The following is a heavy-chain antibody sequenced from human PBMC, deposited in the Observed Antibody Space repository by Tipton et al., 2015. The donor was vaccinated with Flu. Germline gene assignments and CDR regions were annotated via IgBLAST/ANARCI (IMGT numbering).Heavy chain of an antibody. V-gene: IGHV4-31*03. J-gene: IGHJ5*02. Sequence: TLSLTCSVSGDSIGSPYYWGWIRQHPGKGLEWIGYIYYSGSTYYNPSLKSRVTISVDTSKNQFSLKLSSVTAADTAVYYCARAPHYYDSSGWWFDPWGQGTLVTVSS. D-gene: IGHD3-22*01. CDR3: ARAPHYYDSSGWWFDP. CDR2: IYYSGST. CDR1: GDSIGSPYY.